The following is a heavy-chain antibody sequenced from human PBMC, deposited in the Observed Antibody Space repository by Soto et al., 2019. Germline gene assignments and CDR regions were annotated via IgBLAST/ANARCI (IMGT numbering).Heavy chain of an antibody. V-gene: IGHV4-59*08. CDR1: GGSISSYY. J-gene: IGHJ4*02. D-gene: IGHD6-13*01. CDR2: IYYSGST. CDR3: ARGRLTGSSWFDY. Sequence: PSETLSLTCTVSGGSISSYYWSWIRQPPGKGLEWIGYIYYSGSTNYNPSLKSRVTISVDTSKNQFSLKLSSVTAADTAVYYCARGRLTGSSWFDYWGQGTLVTVSS.